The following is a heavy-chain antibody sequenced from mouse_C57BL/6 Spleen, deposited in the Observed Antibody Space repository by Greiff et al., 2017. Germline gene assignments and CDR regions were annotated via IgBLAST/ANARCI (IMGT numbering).Heavy chain of an antibody. Sequence: EVKLVESGAELVKPGASVKLSCTASGFNIKDYYMHWVKQRTEQGLEWIGRIDPEDGETKYAPKFQGKATITADTSSNTAYLQLSSLTSEDTAVYYCARSRGLRWYFDVWGTGTTVTVSS. V-gene: IGHV14-2*01. D-gene: IGHD2-4*01. CDR2: IDPEDGET. CDR1: GFNIKDYY. J-gene: IGHJ1*03. CDR3: ARSRGLRWYFDV.